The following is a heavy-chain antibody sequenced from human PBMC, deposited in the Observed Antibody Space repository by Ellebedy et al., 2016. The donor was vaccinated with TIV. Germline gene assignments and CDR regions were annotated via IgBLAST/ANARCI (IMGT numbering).Heavy chain of an antibody. V-gene: IGHV4-34*01. Sequence: MPSETLSLTCAAYGGSFSGYYWSWIRQPPGKGLEWIGEVPHSGSTNYNPSLNSRVTISVDTSKNQCSLNLSPVTAADTAVYYCARGLARDYWGQGTLVTVSS. CDR2: VPHSGST. CDR3: ARGLARDY. CDR1: GGSFSGYY. J-gene: IGHJ4*02.